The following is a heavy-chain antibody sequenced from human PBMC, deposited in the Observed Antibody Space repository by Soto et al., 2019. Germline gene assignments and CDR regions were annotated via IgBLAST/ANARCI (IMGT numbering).Heavy chain of an antibody. D-gene: IGHD3-16*02. CDR1: GFTFSSYG. V-gene: IGHV3-30*18. CDR2: ISYDGSNK. CDR3: AKDQTWDYDYIWGIYRSNWFNP. J-gene: IGHJ5*02. Sequence: GGSLRLSCAASGFTFSSYGMHWVRQAPGKGLEWVAVISYDGSNKYYAESVKGRFTISRDNSKNTLYLQMNSLRAEDTAVYYCAKDQTWDYDYIWGIYRSNWFNPWGQETLFTVS.